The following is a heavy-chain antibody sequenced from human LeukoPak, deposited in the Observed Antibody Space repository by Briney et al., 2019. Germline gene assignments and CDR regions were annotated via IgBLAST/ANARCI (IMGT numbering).Heavy chain of an antibody. Sequence: GGSLRLSCEASGFTFSDHYMDWVRQAPGKGLEWVSAISGSGGSTYYADSVKGRFTISRDNSKNTLYLQMNSLRAEDTAVYYCAYDSSGYYGIPFDYWGQGTLVTVSS. J-gene: IGHJ4*02. CDR2: ISGSGGST. CDR3: AYDSSGYYGIPFDY. D-gene: IGHD3-22*01. CDR1: GFTFSDHY. V-gene: IGHV3-23*01.